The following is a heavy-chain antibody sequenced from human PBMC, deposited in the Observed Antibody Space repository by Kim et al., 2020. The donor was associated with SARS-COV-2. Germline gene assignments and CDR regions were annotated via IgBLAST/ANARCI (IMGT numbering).Heavy chain of an antibody. Sequence: GGSLRLSCAASGFTFSSYAMHWVRQAPGKGLEWVAVIWYDGSNKYYADSVKGRFTISRDNSKNTLYLQMNSLRAEDTAVYYCAKDPHSSSWHWYFDLWGRGTLVTVSS. CDR1: GFTFSSYA. V-gene: IGHV3-33*06. J-gene: IGHJ2*01. CDR3: AKDPHSSSWHWYFDL. D-gene: IGHD6-13*01. CDR2: IWYDGSNK.